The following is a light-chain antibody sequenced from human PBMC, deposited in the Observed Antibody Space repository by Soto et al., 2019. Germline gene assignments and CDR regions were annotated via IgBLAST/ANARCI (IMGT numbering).Light chain of an antibody. J-gene: IGLJ1*01. Sequence: QSALTQPASVSGSPGQSITISCTGTSSDVGGYNYVSWYQQHPGKAPKLMIYEVSNRPSGVSNRFSGSKSGNTASLPISGLQSEDDADYYCSSYTSSSPYVFGTGTKVTVL. CDR1: SSDVGGYNY. CDR2: EVS. V-gene: IGLV2-14*01. CDR3: SSYTSSSPYV.